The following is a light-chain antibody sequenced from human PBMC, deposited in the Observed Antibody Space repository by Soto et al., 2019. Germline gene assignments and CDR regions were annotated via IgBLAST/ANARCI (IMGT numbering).Light chain of an antibody. Sequence: EIVLTQSPGTLSLSPGERATLSCRASQSITNNYLAWYQQKPGRAHRLLIYGASSRATGIPDRFSGSGSGTEFTLTISSLQSEDFAVYYCQQYNHWPLTFGGGTKVDIK. V-gene: IGKV3-20*01. CDR1: QSITNNY. CDR3: QQYNHWPLT. J-gene: IGKJ4*01. CDR2: GAS.